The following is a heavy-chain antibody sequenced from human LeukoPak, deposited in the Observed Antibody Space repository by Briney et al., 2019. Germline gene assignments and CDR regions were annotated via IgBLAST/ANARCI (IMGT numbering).Heavy chain of an antibody. D-gene: IGHD1-26*01. V-gene: IGHV4-59*01. J-gene: IGHJ4*02. CDR2: IYYSGST. Sequence: SETLSLTCTVSGGSISSYYWSWIRQPPGKGLEWIGYIYYSGSTNYNPSLKSRVTISVDTSKNQFSLKLSSVTAADTAVYYCARGYFSGTYSIDYWGQGTLVTVSS. CDR3: ARGYFSGTYSIDY. CDR1: GGSISSYY.